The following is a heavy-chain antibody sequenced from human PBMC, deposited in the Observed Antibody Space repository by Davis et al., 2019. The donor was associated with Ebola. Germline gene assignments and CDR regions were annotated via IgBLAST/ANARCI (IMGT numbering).Heavy chain of an antibody. J-gene: IGHJ4*02. CDR2: IDPSDSYT. V-gene: IGHV5-10-1*01. Sequence: GESLKISCTGSVYSFTSYWISWVRQIPGKGLEWLGRIDPSDSYTNYSPSFQGHVTISADKSISTAYLQWSSLKASDTAIYYCARHTRSSSWYGDYFDYWGQGTLVTVSS. D-gene: IGHD6-13*01. CDR1: VYSFTSYW. CDR3: ARHTRSSSWYGDYFDY.